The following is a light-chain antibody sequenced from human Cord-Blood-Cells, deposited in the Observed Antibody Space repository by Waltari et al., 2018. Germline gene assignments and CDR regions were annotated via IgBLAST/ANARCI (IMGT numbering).Light chain of an antibody. J-gene: IGKJ2*01. Sequence: DIQMTQSPSTLSASVGDRVTITCRASQIISSWLAWYQQKPGKAPKLLIYDASSLESGVPSRFGGSGSETEFTLTISSLQPDDFATYYCQQYNSYSPYTFGQGTKLEIK. CDR3: QQYNSYSPYT. CDR1: QIISSW. V-gene: IGKV1-5*01. CDR2: DAS.